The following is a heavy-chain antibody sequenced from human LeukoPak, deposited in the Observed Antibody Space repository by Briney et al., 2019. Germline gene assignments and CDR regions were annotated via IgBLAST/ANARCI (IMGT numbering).Heavy chain of an antibody. CDR3: ARYTAMVPFDY. J-gene: IGHJ4*02. V-gene: IGHV4-59*01. Sequence: PSETLSLTCSVSGGYIRGYHWSWIRQPPGKGLEWIGYIYYDGSTNYNPSLKSRVTISVDTSKNQFSLKLRSVTAADTAVYYCARYTAMVPFDYWGQGTPVTVSS. CDR2: IYYDGST. CDR1: GGYIRGYH. D-gene: IGHD5-18*01.